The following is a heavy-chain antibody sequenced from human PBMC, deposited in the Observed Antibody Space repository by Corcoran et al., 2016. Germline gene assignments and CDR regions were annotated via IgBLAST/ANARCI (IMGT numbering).Heavy chain of an antibody. CDR2: INPSGGST. Sequence: QVQLVQSGAEVKKPGASVKVSCKASGYTFTSYYMHWVRQAPGQGLEWMGIINPSGGSTSYAQKFQGRVTMTRDTSTSTAYMELSSLRSEDTAVYYCARGPGLAGDGYYFDYWGQGTLVTVSS. CDR1: GYTFTSYY. D-gene: IGHD3-16*01. V-gene: IGHV1-46*01. CDR3: ARGPGLAGDGYYFDY. J-gene: IGHJ4*02.